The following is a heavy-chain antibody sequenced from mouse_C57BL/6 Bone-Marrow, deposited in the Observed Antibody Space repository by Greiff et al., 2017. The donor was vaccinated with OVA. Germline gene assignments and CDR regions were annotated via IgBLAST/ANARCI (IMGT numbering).Heavy chain of an antibody. CDR2: IYPGSGST. D-gene: IGHD2-4*01. CDR3: ARYDDYDDYAMDY. V-gene: IGHV1-55*01. Sequence: QVQLQQPGAELVKPGASVKMSCKASGYTFTSYWITWVKQRPGQGLAWIGDIYPGSGSTNYNEKFKSKATLTVDTSSSTAYMQLSSLTSEDSAVYYCARYDDYDDYAMDYWGQGTSVTVSS. CDR1: GYTFTSYW. J-gene: IGHJ4*01.